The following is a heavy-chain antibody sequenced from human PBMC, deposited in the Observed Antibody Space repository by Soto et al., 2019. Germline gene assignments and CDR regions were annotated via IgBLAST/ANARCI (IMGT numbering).Heavy chain of an antibody. J-gene: IGHJ6*02. D-gene: IGHD3-16*02. CDR2: IYYSGST. CDR3: AREPRRMITFGGVIAGYYGMDV. V-gene: IGHV4-31*03. Sequence: PSETLSLTCTVSGGSISSGGYYWSWIRQHPGKGLEWIGYIYYSGSTYYNPSLKSRVTISVDTSKNQFSLKLSSVTAADTAVYYCAREPRRMITFGGVIAGYYGMDVWGQGTTVTVSS. CDR1: GGSISSGGYY.